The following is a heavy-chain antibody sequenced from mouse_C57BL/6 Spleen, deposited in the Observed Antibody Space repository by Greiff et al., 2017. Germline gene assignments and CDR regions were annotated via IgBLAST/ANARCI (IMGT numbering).Heavy chain of an antibody. CDR3: AIMLATVVGPLDY. CDR1: GYTFTSYW. D-gene: IGHD1-1*01. Sequence: VQLQQPGAELVKPGASVKVSCKASGYTFTSYWMHWVKQRPGQGLEWIGRIHPSDSDTNYNQKFKGKATLTADKSSSTAYMQLSSLTSEDSAVYCCAIMLATVVGPLDYWGQGTTLTVSS. J-gene: IGHJ2*01. V-gene: IGHV1-74*01. CDR2: IHPSDSDT.